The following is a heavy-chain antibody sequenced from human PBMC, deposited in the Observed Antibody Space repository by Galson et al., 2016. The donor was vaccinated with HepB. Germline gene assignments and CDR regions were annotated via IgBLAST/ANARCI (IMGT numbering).Heavy chain of an antibody. CDR2: TSRDGDSE. V-gene: IGHV3-74*01. D-gene: IGHD2-15*01. CDR3: TRYCNGDTCDGAFDV. Sequence: SLRLSCAASGFSLNKHWMHWVRQAPGKGLVWISRTSRDGDSEDYADAVRGRFTISRDNARSTVSLQLTGLGVDDTAVYFCTRYCNGDTCDGAFDVWGHGTLVSVST. CDR1: GFSLNKHW. J-gene: IGHJ3*01.